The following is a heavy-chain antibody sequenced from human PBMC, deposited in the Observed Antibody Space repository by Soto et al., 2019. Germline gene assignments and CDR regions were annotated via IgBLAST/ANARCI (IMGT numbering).Heavy chain of an antibody. CDR2: ISYDGSNK. D-gene: IGHD2-15*01. Sequence: GGSLRLSCAASGFTFSSYGMHWVRQAPGKGLEWVAVISYDGSNKYYADSVKGRFTISRDNSKNTLYLQMNSLRAEDTAVYYCAKDGYCSGGSCYSGYYYYGMDVWGQGTTVTVSS. CDR1: GFTFSSYG. V-gene: IGHV3-30*18. CDR3: AKDGYCSGGSCYSGYYYYGMDV. J-gene: IGHJ6*02.